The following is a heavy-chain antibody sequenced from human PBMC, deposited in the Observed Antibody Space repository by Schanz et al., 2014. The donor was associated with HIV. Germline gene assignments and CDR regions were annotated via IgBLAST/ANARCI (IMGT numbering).Heavy chain of an antibody. CDR1: GFTFSSYG. CDR3: ARDPAYYYASGSFPYYYYGMDV. Sequence: QVQLVESGGGVVQPGRSLRLSCAASGFTFSSYGMHWVRQAPGKGLEWVSSISWNSGSIDYADSAKGRFTISRDNAKNTLYMQMNSLRIEDTAVYFCARDPAYYYASGSFPYYYYGMDVWGQGTTVTVSS. CDR2: ISWNSGSI. V-gene: IGHV3-NL1*01. D-gene: IGHD3-10*01. J-gene: IGHJ6*02.